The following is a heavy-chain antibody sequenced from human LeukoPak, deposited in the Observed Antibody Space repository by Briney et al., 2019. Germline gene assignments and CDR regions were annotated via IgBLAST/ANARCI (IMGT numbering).Heavy chain of an antibody. CDR1: GYTCTSYG. Sequence: ASVKVSCKASGYTCTSYGISWVRQAPGQGLEWMGWINANNGNTNYAQKLQGRVTMTTDTTTSTAYMELRSLRSDDTAAYYCARVGLGDFCSGDYQEYIDVWGKGTTVTVSS. V-gene: IGHV1-18*01. D-gene: IGHD3-3*01. CDR3: ARVGLGDFCSGDYQEYIDV. J-gene: IGHJ6*04. CDR2: INANNGNT.